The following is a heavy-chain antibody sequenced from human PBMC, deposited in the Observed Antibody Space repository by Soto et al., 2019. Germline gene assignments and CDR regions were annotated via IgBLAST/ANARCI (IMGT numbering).Heavy chain of an antibody. CDR3: ARAVGPFDY. D-gene: IGHD1-26*01. CDR2: IWYDGSHK. V-gene: IGHV3-33*01. Sequence: QVQLVESGGGVVQPGRSLRLSCAASGFTFSTYGMHWVRQAPGMGLEWVAVIWYDGSHKDYADSVKGRFTISRDNSKNTLYLQMNSVRVEGRAVYYCARAVGPFDYWGQGTLVTVSS. CDR1: GFTFSTYG. J-gene: IGHJ4*02.